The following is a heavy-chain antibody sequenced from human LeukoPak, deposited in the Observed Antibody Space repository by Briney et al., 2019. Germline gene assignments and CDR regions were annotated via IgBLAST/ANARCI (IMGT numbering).Heavy chain of an antibody. Sequence: PGGSLRLSCAASGFTFSGHYMDWVRQAPGKGLEWVGRIRNKASTYTTQYAASVKGRFTISRDDSKNSLYLQMNSLKTEDTAMYYCARGGSDYTNYYFDYWGQGTLVTVSS. J-gene: IGHJ4*02. D-gene: IGHD4-11*01. CDR1: GFTFSGHY. CDR3: ARGGSDYTNYYFDY. V-gene: IGHV3-72*01. CDR2: IRNKASTYTT.